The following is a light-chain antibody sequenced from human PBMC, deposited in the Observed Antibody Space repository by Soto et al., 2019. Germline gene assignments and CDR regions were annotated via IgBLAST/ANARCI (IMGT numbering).Light chain of an antibody. V-gene: IGKV1-39*01. CDR1: QNIRSY. CDR2: GAS. CDR3: QQSYSTPWT. Sequence: DIQMTQSPSSLSASVGDRVTITCRASQNIRSYLNWYQHNPGKAPKFLIYGASSLQSGVPSRFSVSGSGTDFTLTISSLQPEDSASYYCQQSYSTPWTFGQGTKVEI. J-gene: IGKJ1*01.